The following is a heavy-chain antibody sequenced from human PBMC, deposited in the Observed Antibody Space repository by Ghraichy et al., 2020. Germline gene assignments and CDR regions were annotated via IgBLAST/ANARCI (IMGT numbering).Heavy chain of an antibody. CDR2: ISGTGGTT. D-gene: IGHD6-19*01. Sequence: GALRLSCAASGFTFYNYIITWVRQAPGKGLEWVSAISGTGGTTYYADSVKGRFTISRDNSKNTVYLQMNSLRAEDTAVYYCAKVGRSIGWYTDYYGMDVWGEGTTVTVSS. CDR3: AKVGRSIGWYTDYYGMDV. CDR1: GFTFYNYI. V-gene: IGHV3-23*01. J-gene: IGHJ6*04.